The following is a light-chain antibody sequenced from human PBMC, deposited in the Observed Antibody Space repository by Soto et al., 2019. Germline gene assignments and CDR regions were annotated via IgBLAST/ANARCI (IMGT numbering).Light chain of an antibody. CDR2: LAS. CDR3: QHYNTYSWT. J-gene: IGKJ1*01. Sequence: EIQITQSPSTLSASVGDRVTITCRARQNISTCLAWYQQKPGKAPKLLIYLASSLECGVPSRFSGRGSGTEFSLTISSLQPGDFATYYCQHYNTYSWTFGQGTKVDIK. CDR1: QNISTC. V-gene: IGKV1-5*03.